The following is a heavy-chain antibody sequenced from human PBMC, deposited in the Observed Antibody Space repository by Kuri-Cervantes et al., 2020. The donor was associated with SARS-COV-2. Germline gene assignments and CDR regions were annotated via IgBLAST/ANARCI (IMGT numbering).Heavy chain of an antibody. D-gene: IGHD4-17*01. CDR1: GFTFSDYY. CDR3: AKLRGDFGPDAFDI. V-gene: IGHV3-30*07. Sequence: GESLKISCAASGFTFSDYYMSWIRQAPGKGLEWVAVISYDGSNKYYTDSVKARFTISRDNSKNTLYLQMDSLRAEYTAVYHCAKLRGDFGPDAFDIWGQGTMVTVSS. J-gene: IGHJ3*02. CDR2: ISYDGSNK.